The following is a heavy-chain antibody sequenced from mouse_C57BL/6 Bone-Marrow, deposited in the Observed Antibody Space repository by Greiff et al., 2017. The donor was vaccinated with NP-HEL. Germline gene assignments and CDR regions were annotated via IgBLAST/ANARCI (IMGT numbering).Heavy chain of an antibody. CDR2: IYPGDGDT. Sequence: LVESGAELVKPGASVKISCKASGYEFSNYWMNWVKQRPGKGLEWIGQIYPGDGDTNYNGKFKDKATRTGDKSSSTAYMQLSRLTSEDSAVYFCARGAYWGQGTLVTVSA. V-gene: IGHV1-80*01. CDR3: ARGAY. CDR1: GYEFSNYW. J-gene: IGHJ3*01.